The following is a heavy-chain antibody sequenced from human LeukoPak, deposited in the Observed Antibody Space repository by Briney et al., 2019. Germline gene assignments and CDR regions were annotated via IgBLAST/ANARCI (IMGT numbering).Heavy chain of an antibody. Sequence: SGGSLRLSCATSGFTFSSYGMRWVRQAPGKGLEWVADIWYDGSNKYYADSVKGRFTISRDNSKNTVSLQMTSLRAEDTAVYYCARAYSGFSSRGFDYWGQGTLVSVSS. V-gene: IGHV3-33*01. D-gene: IGHD5-12*01. CDR3: ARAYSGFSSRGFDY. CDR1: GFTFSSYG. J-gene: IGHJ4*02. CDR2: IWYDGSNK.